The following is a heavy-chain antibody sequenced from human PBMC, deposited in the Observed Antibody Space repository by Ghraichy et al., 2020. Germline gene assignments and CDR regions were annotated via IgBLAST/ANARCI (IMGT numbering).Heavy chain of an antibody. J-gene: IGHJ5*02. D-gene: IGHD3-10*01. CDR2: INPSGGST. Sequence: ASVKVSCKASGYTFTSYYMHWVRQAPGQGLEWMGIINPSGGSTSYAQKFQGRVTMTRDTSTSTVYMELSSLRSEDTAVYYCARGDYYGSGSHLNWFDLWGQGTLVTVSS. CDR1: GYTFTSYY. CDR3: ARGDYYGSGSHLNWFDL. V-gene: IGHV1-46*01.